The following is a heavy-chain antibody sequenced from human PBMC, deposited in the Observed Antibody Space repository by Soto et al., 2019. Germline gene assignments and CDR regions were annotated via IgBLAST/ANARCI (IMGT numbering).Heavy chain of an antibody. D-gene: IGHD6-25*01. J-gene: IGHJ3*02. CDR2: ISGSGGST. CDR1: GFTFSSYA. V-gene: IGHV3-23*01. CDR3: AKRGGFSDAFDI. Sequence: LRLSCAASGFTFSSYAMSWVRQAPGKGLEWVSAISGSGGSTYYADSVKGRFTISRDNSKNTLYLQMNSLRAEDTAVYYCAKRGGFSDAFDIWGQGTMVTVSS.